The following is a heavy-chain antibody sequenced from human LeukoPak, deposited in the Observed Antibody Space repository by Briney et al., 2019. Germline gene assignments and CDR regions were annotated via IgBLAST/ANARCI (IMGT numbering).Heavy chain of an antibody. CDR1: GGSISSHY. V-gene: IGHV4-59*11. J-gene: IGHJ4*02. CDR2: IYYSGST. D-gene: IGHD6-13*01. Sequence: SETLSLTCTVSGGSISSHYWSWIRQPPGKGLEWIGYIYYSGSTNYNPSLKSRVTISVDTSKNQFSLKLSSVTAADTAVYYCARDQAWGAAAGFDYWGQRTLVTVSS. CDR3: ARDQAWGAAAGFDY.